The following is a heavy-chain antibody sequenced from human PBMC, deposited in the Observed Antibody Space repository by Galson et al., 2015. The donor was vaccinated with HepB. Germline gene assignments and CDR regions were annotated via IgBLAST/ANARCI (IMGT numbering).Heavy chain of an antibody. CDR1: GFTFDDYA. Sequence: SLRLSCAASGFTFDDYAMHWVRQAPGKGLEWVSGISWNSGSIGYADSVKGRFIISRDNAKNSLYLQMNSLRAEDTALYYCAKALDPYCGGDCYPVGASPFDYWGQGTLVTVSS. D-gene: IGHD2-21*02. J-gene: IGHJ4*02. CDR2: ISWNSGSI. V-gene: IGHV3-9*01. CDR3: AKALDPYCGGDCYPVGASPFDY.